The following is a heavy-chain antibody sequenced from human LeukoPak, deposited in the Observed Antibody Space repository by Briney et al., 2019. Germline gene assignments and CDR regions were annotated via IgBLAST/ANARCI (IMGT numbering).Heavy chain of an antibody. J-gene: IGHJ6*03. V-gene: IGHV4-39*07. Sequence: PSETLSLTCSVSGGSIISSSYFWGWIRQPPGKGLEWIGRIYTSGSTNYNPSLKSRVTISVDTSKNQFSLKLSSVTAADTAVYYCARVGDIVATIRGYYYMDVWGKGTTVTVSS. CDR1: GGSIISSSYF. D-gene: IGHD5-12*01. CDR3: ARVGDIVATIRGYYYMDV. CDR2: IYTSGST.